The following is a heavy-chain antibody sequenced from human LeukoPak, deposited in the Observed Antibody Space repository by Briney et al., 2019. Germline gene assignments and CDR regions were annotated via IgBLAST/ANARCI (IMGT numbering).Heavy chain of an antibody. V-gene: IGHV3-23*01. CDR1: GFTFSSAA. D-gene: IGHD3-22*01. Sequence: GGSLRLSCAASGFTFSSAAMTWVRQAPGKGLEWVSTITGSDERTYYADSVKGRFTISRDYSKNTLHLQMNSLRVEDTAMYYCAKGPQVGSGYHPDYWGQGTLVTVSS. CDR2: ITGSDERT. J-gene: IGHJ4*02. CDR3: AKGPQVGSGYHPDY.